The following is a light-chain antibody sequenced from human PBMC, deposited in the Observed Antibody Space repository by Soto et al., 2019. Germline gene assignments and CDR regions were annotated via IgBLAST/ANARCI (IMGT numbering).Light chain of an antibody. CDR2: EVT. J-gene: IGLJ1*01. Sequence: QSVLPQPASVSGSPGQSITISCTGTSSDIVAYNYVSWFQQHPGKAPKLIIYEVTYRPSGVSNRFSVSKSGNTASLTISGLQANYETDYYCRSYTSCRTLVFGTGTKITVL. CDR3: RSYTSCRTLV. CDR1: SSDIVAYNY. V-gene: IGLV2-14*01.